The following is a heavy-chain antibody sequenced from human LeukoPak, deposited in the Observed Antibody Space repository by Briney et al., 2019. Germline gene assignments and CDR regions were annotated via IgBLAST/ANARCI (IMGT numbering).Heavy chain of an antibody. J-gene: IGHJ4*02. CDR3: ASSQTVWELGL. CDR2: IYSGGST. CDR1: GFSVSNNF. D-gene: IGHD1-26*01. Sequence: GGSLRLSCVVSGFSVSNNFMNWVRQAPGKGLEWVSVIYSGGSTYYADSVKGRFTISRDNSKNTLYLQMNSLRAEDTAVYYCASSQTVWELGLWGQGTLVTVSS. V-gene: IGHV3-53*01.